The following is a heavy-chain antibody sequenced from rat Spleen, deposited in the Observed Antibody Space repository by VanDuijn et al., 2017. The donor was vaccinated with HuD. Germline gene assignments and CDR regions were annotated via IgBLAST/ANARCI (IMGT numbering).Heavy chain of an antibody. CDR3: ARHSGEGYYWYFDF. J-gene: IGHJ1*01. Sequence: EVQLVESGGGLVQPGRSLKLSCAASGFTFSDYYMAWVRQAPKKGLEWVASISYEGSSTYYGDSVKGRFTISRDNAKSTLYLQMNSLRSEDTATYYCARHSGEGYYWYFDFWGPGTMVTVSS. V-gene: IGHV5-22*01. D-gene: IGHD1-11*01. CDR1: GFTFSDYY. CDR2: ISYEGSST.